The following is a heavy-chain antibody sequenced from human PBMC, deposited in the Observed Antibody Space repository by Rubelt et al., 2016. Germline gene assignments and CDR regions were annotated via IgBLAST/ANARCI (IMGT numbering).Heavy chain of an antibody. CDR1: TASIGGYY. CDR2: IYYSGST. CDR3: ARTKVSGSWGLHDY. V-gene: IGHV4-59*01. Sequence: QVQLQESGPGLVKPAETLSLTCSFSTASIGGYYWSWIRQPPGKGLEWIGYIYYSGSTNYNPSLKSRVTISVDTSKNQFSLKLGSLTAADTAGYYCARTKVSGSWGLHDYWGQGTLVTVSS. J-gene: IGHJ4*02. D-gene: IGHD1-26*01.